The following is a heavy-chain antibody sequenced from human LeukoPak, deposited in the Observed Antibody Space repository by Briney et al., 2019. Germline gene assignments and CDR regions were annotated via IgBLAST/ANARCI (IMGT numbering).Heavy chain of an antibody. J-gene: IGHJ5*02. Sequence: SEALSLTFAVYWGSLSGYYWSWIRQRPGEGLEWIGGINHSGSTNYDPSLKSRVTISVDTSKNQFSLKLSSVTAADTAVYYCARCITIFGVGSNWFDPWGQGTLVTVSS. V-gene: IGHV4-34*01. CDR2: INHSGST. CDR3: ARCITIFGVGSNWFDP. CDR1: WGSLSGYY. D-gene: IGHD3-3*01.